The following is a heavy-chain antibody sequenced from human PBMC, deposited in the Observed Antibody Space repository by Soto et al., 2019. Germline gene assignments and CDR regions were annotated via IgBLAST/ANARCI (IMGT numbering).Heavy chain of an antibody. D-gene: IGHD3-16*01. J-gene: IGHJ3*02. CDR1: GLTFSSYW. V-gene: IGHV3-7*04. Sequence: EVQLVESGGGLVQPGGSLRLSCEASGLTFSSYWMSWVRQAPGKGLEWVAIIKEDGTEIYYVDSVKGRFTISRDNAKNSLYLQMNSLRAEDTAVYYCAREGDGDNRVAGDIWGQGTMVTVSS. CDR2: IKEDGTEI. CDR3: AREGDGDNRVAGDI.